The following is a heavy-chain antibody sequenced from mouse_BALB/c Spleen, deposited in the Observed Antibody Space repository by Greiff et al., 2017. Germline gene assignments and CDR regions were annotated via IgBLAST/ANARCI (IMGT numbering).Heavy chain of an antibody. V-gene: IGHV5-9-3*01. J-gene: IGHJ3*01. CDR1: GFTFSSYA. CDR3: AIPYYDYDVGFAY. Sequence: EVQVVESGGGLVKPGGSLKLSCAASGFTFSSYAMSWVRQTPEERLEWVATISSGGSYTYYPDSVKGRFTISRDNAKNTLYLQMSSLRSEDTAMYYCAIPYYDYDVGFAYWGQGTLVTVSA. D-gene: IGHD2-4*01. CDR2: ISSGGSYT.